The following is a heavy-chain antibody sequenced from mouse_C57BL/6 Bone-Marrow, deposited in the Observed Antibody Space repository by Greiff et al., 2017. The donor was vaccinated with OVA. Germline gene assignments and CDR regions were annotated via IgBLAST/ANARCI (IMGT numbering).Heavy chain of an antibody. CDR1: CYSITSDY. CDR3: ARSPRQLRLRLAY. Sequence: VKLVESGPGLAKPSQTLSLTCSVTCYSITSDYWTWIRKFPGNKLEYMGYISYSGSTYYNPSLKSRISITRDTSKNKYYLQLNSVTTEDTATYYCARSPRQLRLRLAYWGRGILVTVAA. CDR2: ISYSGST. D-gene: IGHD3-2*02. V-gene: IGHV3-8*01. J-gene: IGHJ3*01.